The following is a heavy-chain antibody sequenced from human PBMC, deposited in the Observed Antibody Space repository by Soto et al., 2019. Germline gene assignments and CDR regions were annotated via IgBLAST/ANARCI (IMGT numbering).Heavy chain of an antibody. Sequence: ASVKVSCKASGYTFTSYGISWVRQAPGQGLEWMGWISAYNGNTNYAQKLQDRVTMTTDTSTSPDYIELRSLRSDDTAVYYCARAVYSGSYYYYYYGMDVWGQGTTVTVSS. D-gene: IGHD1-26*01. CDR3: ARAVYSGSYYYYYYGMDV. J-gene: IGHJ6*02. CDR2: ISAYNGNT. CDR1: GYTFTSYG. V-gene: IGHV1-18*01.